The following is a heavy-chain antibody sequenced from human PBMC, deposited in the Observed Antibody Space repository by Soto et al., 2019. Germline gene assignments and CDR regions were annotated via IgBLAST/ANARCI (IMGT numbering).Heavy chain of an antibody. CDR2: ISGSGGST. CDR1: VFTFSSYA. Sequence: PGGSLRLCCAASVFTFSSYAMSWVRQAPGKGLEWVSAISGSGGSTYYADSVKGRFTISRDNSKNTLYLQMNSLRAEDTAVYYCAKEWLRFYYYYYGMDVWGQGTTVTVSS. D-gene: IGHD5-12*01. CDR3: AKEWLRFYYYYYGMDV. V-gene: IGHV3-23*01. J-gene: IGHJ6*02.